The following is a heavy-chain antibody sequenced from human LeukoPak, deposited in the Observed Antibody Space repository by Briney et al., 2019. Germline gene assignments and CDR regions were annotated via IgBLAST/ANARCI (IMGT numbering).Heavy chain of an antibody. CDR1: GFTFSSCE. J-gene: IGHJ4*02. D-gene: IGHD3-10*01. V-gene: IGHV3-48*03. Sequence: PGGPLRLSCAASGFTFSSCEMNWVRQAPGKGLEWLSYISNSGSSKYYADSVRGRFTISRDNAKNSLYLQMNSLRAEDTAVYYCARARVPGELNYWGQGTLVTVSS. CDR3: ARARVPGELNY. CDR2: ISNSGSSK.